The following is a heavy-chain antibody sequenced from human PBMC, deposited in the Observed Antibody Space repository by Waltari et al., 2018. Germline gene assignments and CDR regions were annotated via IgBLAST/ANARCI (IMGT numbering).Heavy chain of an antibody. CDR3: ARGLSGSYFLDY. J-gene: IGHJ4*02. V-gene: IGHV3-30-3*01. CDR2: ISYDGSNK. D-gene: IGHD1-26*01. Sequence: QVQLVESGGGVVQPGRSLRLSCAASGFTFSSYAMHWVRQAPGKGLEWVAVISYDGSNKYYADSVKGRFTISRDNSKNTLYLQMNSLRAEDTAVYYCARGLSGSYFLDYWGQGTLVTVSS. CDR1: GFTFSSYA.